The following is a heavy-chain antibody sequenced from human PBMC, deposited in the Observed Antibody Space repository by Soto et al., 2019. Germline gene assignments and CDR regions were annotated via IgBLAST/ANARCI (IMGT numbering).Heavy chain of an antibody. Sequence: ASVKVSCKASGGTFSSYTISWVRQAPGQGLEWMGRIIPILGIANYAQKFQGRVTITADKSTSTAYMELSSLRSEDTAVYYCARDLTPGLVDHWGQGTLVTVSS. V-gene: IGHV1-69*04. CDR1: GGTFSSYT. D-gene: IGHD3-9*01. J-gene: IGHJ4*02. CDR3: ARDLTPGLVDH. CDR2: IIPILGIA.